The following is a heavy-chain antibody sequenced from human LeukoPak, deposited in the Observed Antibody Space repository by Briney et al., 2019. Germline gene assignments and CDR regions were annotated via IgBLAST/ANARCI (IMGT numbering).Heavy chain of an antibody. CDR3: ASSVGATV. J-gene: IGHJ4*02. Sequence: GGSLRLSCAASGFTFSSYSMNWVRQAPGKGLEWVSCISGSSSTIYYADSVKGRFTISRDDAKNLLYLQMNSLGAEDTAVYYCASSVGATVWGQGTLVTVSS. CDR2: ISGSSSTI. D-gene: IGHD1-26*01. CDR1: GFTFSSYS. V-gene: IGHV3-48*04.